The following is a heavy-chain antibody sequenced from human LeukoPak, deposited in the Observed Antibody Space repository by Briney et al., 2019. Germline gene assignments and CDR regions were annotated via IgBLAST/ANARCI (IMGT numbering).Heavy chain of an antibody. D-gene: IGHD2/OR15-2a*01. J-gene: IGHJ4*02. V-gene: IGHV3-30*04. CDR3: ARDTLRGIGYFDY. CDR2: ISYDGSNE. CDR1: GFTFSNYP. Sequence: GGSLRLSCAASGFTFSNYPMHWVRQAPGKGLEWVAVISYDGSNEYYADSVKGRFTISRDNSKNTLYLQMNTLRAEDTAVYYCARDTLRGIGYFDYWGQGALVTVSS.